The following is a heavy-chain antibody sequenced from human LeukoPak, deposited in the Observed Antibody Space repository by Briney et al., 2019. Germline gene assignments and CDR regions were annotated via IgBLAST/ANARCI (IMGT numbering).Heavy chain of an antibody. CDR1: GGSISSYY. D-gene: IGHD5-18*01. Sequence: PSETLSLTCTVSGGSISSYYWSWIRQPPGKGLEWIGYIYYSGSTNYNPSLKSRVTISVDTSKNQFSLKLSSVTAADTPVYYCASYTAITPTFDYWGQGTLVTVSS. CDR3: ASYTAITPTFDY. J-gene: IGHJ4*02. CDR2: IYYSGST. V-gene: IGHV4-59*01.